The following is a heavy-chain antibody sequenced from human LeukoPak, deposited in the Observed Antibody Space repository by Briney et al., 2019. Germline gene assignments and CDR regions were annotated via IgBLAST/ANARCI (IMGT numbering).Heavy chain of an antibody. CDR1: GYTFTSYY. CDR3: ARDSSASSLADP. Sequence: GASVKVSCKASGYTFTSYYIHWVRQAPGQGLEWMGIIHPSSGSATSAQKFQGRLTMTRDTPTSTVYMELSSLRSEDTAVYYCARDSSASSLADPWGQGTLVTVSS. J-gene: IGHJ5*02. V-gene: IGHV1-46*01. CDR2: IHPSSGSA. D-gene: IGHD2-2*01.